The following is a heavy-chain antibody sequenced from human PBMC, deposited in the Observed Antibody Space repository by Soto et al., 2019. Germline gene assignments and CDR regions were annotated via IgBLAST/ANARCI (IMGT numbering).Heavy chain of an antibody. CDR2: IYPGDSDT. CDR1: GYSFTSYW. V-gene: IGHV5-51*01. D-gene: IGHD2-2*01. J-gene: IGHJ5*02. CDR3: ARNAYHCSSTSCCANWFDT. Sequence: GESLKISCKGSGYSFTSYWIGWVRQMPGKGLEWMGIIYPGDSDTRYSPSFQGQVTITAGNTISTAYLQWSSLKASDTAMYYCARNAYHCSSTSCCANWFDTWGQGTLVTVSS.